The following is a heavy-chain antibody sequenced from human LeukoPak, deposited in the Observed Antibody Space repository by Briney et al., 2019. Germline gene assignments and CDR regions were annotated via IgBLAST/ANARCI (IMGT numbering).Heavy chain of an antibody. CDR1: GYTLTELS. D-gene: IGHD2-2*01. Sequence: ASVKVSCKVSGYTLTELSMHRVRQAPGKGLEWMGGFDPEDGETIYAQKFQGRVTMTEDTSTDTAYMELSSLRSEDTAVYYCHAIVVVPAAIPPYWGQGTLVTVSS. V-gene: IGHV1-24*01. J-gene: IGHJ4*02. CDR3: HAIVVVPAAIPPY. CDR2: FDPEDGET.